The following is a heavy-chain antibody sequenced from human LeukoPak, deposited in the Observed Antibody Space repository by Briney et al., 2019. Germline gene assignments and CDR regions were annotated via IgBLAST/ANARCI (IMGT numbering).Heavy chain of an antibody. J-gene: IGHJ6*02. CDR3: ARGCSAAGTYYGMDV. CDR1: GGSFSGYY. V-gene: IGHV4-34*01. Sequence: SETLSLTRAVYGGSFSGYYWSWIRQPPGKGLEWIGEINHSGSTNYNPSLKSRVTISVDTSKNQFSLKLSSVTAADTAVYYCARGCSAAGTYYGMDVWGQGTTVTVSS. CDR2: INHSGST. D-gene: IGHD6-13*01.